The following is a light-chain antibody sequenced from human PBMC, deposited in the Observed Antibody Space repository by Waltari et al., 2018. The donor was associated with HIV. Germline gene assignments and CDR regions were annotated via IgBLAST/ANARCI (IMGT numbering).Light chain of an antibody. CDR1: SSDVGGYYY. CDR3: CSYAGSFTLI. CDR2: GCT. J-gene: IGLJ2*01. V-gene: IGLV2-11*01. Sequence: QSALTQPRSVSGSPGQSVTISCTGTSSDVGGYYYVSWYQHHPGKAPKPRIYGCTKRPSGVPDRFSGSKSGNTASLTISGLQAEDEADYHCCSYAGSFTLIFGGGTTVTVL.